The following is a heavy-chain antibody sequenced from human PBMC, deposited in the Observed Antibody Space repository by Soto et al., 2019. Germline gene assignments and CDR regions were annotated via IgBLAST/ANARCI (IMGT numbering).Heavy chain of an antibody. CDR1: GFSFSNYA. Sequence: EVQLLESGGGLVQPGGSLRLSCEASGFSFSNYALSWVRQSPGKGLEWVSTFSAGGRAYYADSVKGRFTIAKDTSKNTLHLQASSLRAEDTAVYYCAKESMPEHYGDTLFDYWGQGTRVIVSS. CDR2: FSAGGRA. CDR3: AKESMPEHYGDTLFDY. V-gene: IGHV3-23*01. D-gene: IGHD4-17*01. J-gene: IGHJ4*02.